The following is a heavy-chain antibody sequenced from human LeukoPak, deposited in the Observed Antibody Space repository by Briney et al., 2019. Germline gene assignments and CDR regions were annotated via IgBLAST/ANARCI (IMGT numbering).Heavy chain of an antibody. D-gene: IGHD2-2*01. CDR1: GYSFTSYW. V-gene: IGHV5-51*01. J-gene: IGHJ4*02. CDR3: ATRYCSSTSCFNYFDY. CDR2: IYPGDSDT. Sequence: GESLKISGKGSGYSFTSYWIGWVRQMPGKGLEWMGIIYPGDSDTRYSPSFQGQVTISADQSISTAYLQWSSLKASDTAMYYCATRYCSSTSCFNYFDYWGQGTLVTVSS.